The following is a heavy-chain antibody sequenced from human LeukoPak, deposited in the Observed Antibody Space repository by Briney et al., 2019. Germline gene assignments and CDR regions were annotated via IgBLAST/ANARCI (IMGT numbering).Heavy chain of an antibody. J-gene: IGHJ5*02. Sequence: GASVKVSCKASGYTFTSYDINWVRQATGQGLEWMGWMSPNSGNTGYAQKFQGRVTMTRNTSISTAYMELSSLRSEDTAVYYCARKNYYDSILGIWFDPWGQGTLVTVSS. CDR1: GYTFTSYD. CDR3: ARKNYYDSILGIWFDP. V-gene: IGHV1-8*01. CDR2: MSPNSGNT. D-gene: IGHD3-22*01.